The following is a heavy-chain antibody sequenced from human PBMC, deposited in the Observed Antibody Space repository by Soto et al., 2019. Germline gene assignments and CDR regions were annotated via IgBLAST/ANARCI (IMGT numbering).Heavy chain of an antibody. V-gene: IGHV4-59*08. J-gene: IGHJ5*02. CDR1: GGSISSYY. Sequence: SETLSLTCTVSGGSISSYYWSWIRQPPGKGLEWIGYIYYSGSTNYNPSLKSRVTISVDTSKNQFSLKLSSVTAADTAVYYCARHDLAAAGFVWFDPWGQGTLVTVS. CDR3: ARHDLAAAGFVWFDP. CDR2: IYYSGST. D-gene: IGHD6-13*01.